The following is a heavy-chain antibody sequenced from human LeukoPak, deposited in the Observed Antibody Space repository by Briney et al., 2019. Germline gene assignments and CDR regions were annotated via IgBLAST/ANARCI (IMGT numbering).Heavy chain of an antibody. J-gene: IGHJ5*02. Sequence: SETLSLXCTVSGGSISSYYWSWIRQPPGKGLEWIGYIYYSGSTNYNPSLKSRVTISVDTSKNQFSLKLSSVTAADTAVYYCARDPWFDPWGQGTLVTVSS. CDR2: IYYSGST. V-gene: IGHV4-59*01. CDR3: ARDPWFDP. CDR1: GGSISSYY.